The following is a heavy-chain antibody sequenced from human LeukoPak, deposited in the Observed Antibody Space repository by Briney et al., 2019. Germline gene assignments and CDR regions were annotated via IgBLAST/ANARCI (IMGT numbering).Heavy chain of an antibody. D-gene: IGHD3-16*01. Sequence: GGSLRLSCAASGFTFSGSAMHWVRQASGKGLEWVGRIRSKANSYATAYAASVKGRFTISRDDSKNTAYLQMNSLKTEDTAVYYCTRHGLGTDYYYYYGMDVWGQGTTVTVSS. V-gene: IGHV3-73*01. J-gene: IGHJ6*02. CDR2: IRSKANSYAT. CDR1: GFTFSGSA. CDR3: TRHGLGTDYYYYYGMDV.